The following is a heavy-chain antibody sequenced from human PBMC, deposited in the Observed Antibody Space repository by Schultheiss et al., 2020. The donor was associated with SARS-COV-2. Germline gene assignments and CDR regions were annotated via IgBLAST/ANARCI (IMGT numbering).Heavy chain of an antibody. Sequence: GGSLRLSCAASGFTLSSYAMHWVRQAPGKGLEYVSAISSNGGSTYYADSVKGRFTISRDNSKNTLYLQMSSLRAEDTAVYYCARDRYSSSWYGGDFDYWGQGTLVTVSS. J-gene: IGHJ4*02. CDR3: ARDRYSSSWYGGDFDY. D-gene: IGHD6-13*01. CDR1: GFTLSSYA. V-gene: IGHV3-64D*06. CDR2: ISSNGGST.